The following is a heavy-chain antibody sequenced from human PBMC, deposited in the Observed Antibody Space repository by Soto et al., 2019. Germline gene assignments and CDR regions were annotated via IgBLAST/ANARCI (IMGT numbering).Heavy chain of an antibody. CDR3: ARDWVGGSSSVSS. J-gene: IGHJ5*02. Sequence: QVQLVESGGGVVQPGMSLRLSCEASGFTFKNYGMHWVRQAPGKGLEWVANIWYDGSNEHYGDSVKGRFTISRDNSKNTLYMQMNSLRPEDTAVYSCARDWVGGSSSVSSWGQGTLVTVSS. V-gene: IGHV3-33*01. CDR2: IWYDGSNE. D-gene: IGHD3-10*01. CDR1: GFTFKNYG.